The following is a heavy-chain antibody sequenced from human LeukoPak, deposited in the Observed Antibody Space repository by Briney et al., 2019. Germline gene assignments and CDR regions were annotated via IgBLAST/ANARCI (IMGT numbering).Heavy chain of an antibody. CDR1: GFTFSSYW. V-gene: IGHV3-7*01. D-gene: IGHD6-6*01. CDR2: IKQDGSEK. J-gene: IGHJ4*02. Sequence: GGSLRLSCAASGFTFSSYWMSWVRQAPGKGLEWVANIKQDGSEKYYVDSVKGRFTISRDNAKNSLYLQMNSLRAEDTAVYYCARVMRIKMSPVYSSSGLFDYWGQGTLVTVSS. CDR3: ARVMRIKMSPVYSSSGLFDY.